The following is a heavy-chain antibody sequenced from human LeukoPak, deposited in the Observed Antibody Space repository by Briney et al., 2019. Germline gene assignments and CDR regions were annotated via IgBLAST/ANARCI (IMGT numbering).Heavy chain of an antibody. CDR3: ARDIEEEYYGDYVLFYYYMDV. V-gene: IGHV3-7*01. Sequence: GGSLRLSCAASGFTFSSYWMSWVRQAPGKGLEWVANIKQDGSEEYYVDSVKGRFTISRDNAKNSLYLQMNSLRAEDTAVYYCARDIEEEYYGDYVLFYYYMDVWGKGTTVTVSS. CDR2: IKQDGSEE. CDR1: GFTFSSYW. D-gene: IGHD4-17*01. J-gene: IGHJ6*03.